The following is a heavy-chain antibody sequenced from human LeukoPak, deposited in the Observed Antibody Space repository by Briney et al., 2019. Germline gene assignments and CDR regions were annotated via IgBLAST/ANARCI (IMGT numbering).Heavy chain of an antibody. CDR2: ISYDGSNK. D-gene: IGHD3-10*01. CDR1: GFTFGSYA. Sequence: GGSLRLSCAASGFTFGSYAMHWVRQAPGKGLEWVAVISYDGSNKYYADSVKGRFTISRDNSKNTLYLQMNSLRAEDTAVYYCARDAGHYFAYWGQGTLVTISS. CDR3: ARDAGHYFAY. J-gene: IGHJ4*02. V-gene: IGHV3-30-3*01.